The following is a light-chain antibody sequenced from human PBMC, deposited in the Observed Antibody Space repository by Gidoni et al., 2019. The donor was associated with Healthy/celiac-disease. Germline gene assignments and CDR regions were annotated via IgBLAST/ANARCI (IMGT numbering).Light chain of an antibody. CDR1: QSISSY. Sequence: DIQMTQSPSSLSASVGDRVTITCRASQSISSYLNWYQQKPGKAPKLLIYAASSLQSGVPSRCIGSGSGTDFTLTISSLQPEDFATYYCQQSYSTLWTFXXXTKVEIK. V-gene: IGKV1-39*01. CDR3: QQSYSTLWT. J-gene: IGKJ1*01. CDR2: AAS.